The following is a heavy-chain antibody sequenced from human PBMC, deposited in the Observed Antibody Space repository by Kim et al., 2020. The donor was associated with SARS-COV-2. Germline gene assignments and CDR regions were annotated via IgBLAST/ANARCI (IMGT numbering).Heavy chain of an antibody. CDR1: GYSFTSYW. V-gene: IGHV5-10-1*01. J-gene: IGHJ5*02. CDR3: ARESYYYGSGSGGWFDP. CDR2: IDPSDSYT. D-gene: IGHD3-10*01. Sequence: GESLKISCKGSGYSFTSYWISWVRQMPGKGLEWMGRIDPSDSYTNYSPSFQGHVTISADKSISTAYLQWSSLKASDTAMYYCARESYYYGSGSGGWFDPWGQGTLVTVSS.